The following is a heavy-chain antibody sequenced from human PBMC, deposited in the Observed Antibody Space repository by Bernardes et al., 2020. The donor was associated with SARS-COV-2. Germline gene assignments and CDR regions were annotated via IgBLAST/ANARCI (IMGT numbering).Heavy chain of an antibody. Sequence: ASVKVSCKASGYTFSDFYIHWVRQAPGQGLEWMGWINPDSGGRLYAPKFQDRLTMTADTSIRTASIDLSGLRSDDTAVYYCARGNNIEIAARPGLDQWGQGTLVTVSS. D-gene: IGHD6-6*01. V-gene: IGHV1-2*02. CDR3: ARGNNIEIAARPGLDQ. CDR1: GYTFSDFY. J-gene: IGHJ4*02. CDR2: INPDSGGR.